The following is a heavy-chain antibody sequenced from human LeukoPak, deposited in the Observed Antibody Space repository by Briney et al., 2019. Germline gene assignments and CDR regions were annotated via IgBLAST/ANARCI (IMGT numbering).Heavy chain of an antibody. V-gene: IGHV4-4*02. CDR2: IYHSGST. D-gene: IGHD4-11*01. Sequence: SETLSLTCAVSGGSISSSNWWSWVRQPPGKGLEWIGEIYHSGSTNYNPSLKSRVTMSVDTSKNQFSLKLSSVTAADTAVYYCARDLSTVTTMIYYYYYMDVWGKGTTVTVSS. J-gene: IGHJ6*03. CDR1: GGSISSSNW. CDR3: ARDLSTVTTMIYYYYYMDV.